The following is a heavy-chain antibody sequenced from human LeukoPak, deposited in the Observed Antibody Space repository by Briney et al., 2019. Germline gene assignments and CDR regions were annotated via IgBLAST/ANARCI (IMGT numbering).Heavy chain of an antibody. CDR3: AKDRYSSSWYFDY. CDR2: ISGNGSST. V-gene: IGHV3-23*01. D-gene: IGHD6-13*01. Sequence: GGSLRLSCAASGFTFSSYAMSWVRQAPGKGLEWVSAISGNGSSTYYADSVKGRFTISRDNSKNTLYLQMNSLRAEDTAVYYCAKDRYSSSWYFDYWGQGTLVTVSS. J-gene: IGHJ4*02. CDR1: GFTFSSYA.